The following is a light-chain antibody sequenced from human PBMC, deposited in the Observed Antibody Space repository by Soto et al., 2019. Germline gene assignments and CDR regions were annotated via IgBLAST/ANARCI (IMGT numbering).Light chain of an antibody. V-gene: IGKV1-5*01. J-gene: IGKJ5*01. Sequence: DIQMTQSPSTLSASVGDRVTITCRASQNIGSWLAWYQQKPGKAPKVLIYVASSLERGVPSRFSGSGSGTEFTLTISSLQPDDFATYYCQQYNSYSGTFGRGTRLEIK. CDR1: QNIGSW. CDR2: VAS. CDR3: QQYNSYSGT.